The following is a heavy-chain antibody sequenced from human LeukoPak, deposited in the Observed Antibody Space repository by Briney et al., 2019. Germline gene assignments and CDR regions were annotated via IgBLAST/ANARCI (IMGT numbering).Heavy chain of an antibody. CDR2: INHSGST. J-gene: IGHJ1*01. Sequence: SETLSLTCAVYGGSFSGYYWSWIRQPPGKGLEWIGEINHSGSTNYNPSLKSRVTISVDTSKNQFSLKLSSVTAADTAVYYCARGRPEVDSSRYYYVGYFQHWGQGTLVIVSS. CDR1: GGSFSGYY. CDR3: ARGRPEVDSSRYYYVGYFQH. V-gene: IGHV4-34*01. D-gene: IGHD3-22*01.